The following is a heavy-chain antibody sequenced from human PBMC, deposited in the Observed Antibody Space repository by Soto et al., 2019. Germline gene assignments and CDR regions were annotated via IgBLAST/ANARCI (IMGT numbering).Heavy chain of an antibody. CDR3: ARENVLRYFDWLLRGNWFDP. D-gene: IGHD3-9*01. J-gene: IGHJ5*02. Sequence: TGGSLRLSCAASGFTFSDYYMSWIRQAPGKGLEWVSYISSSGSTIYYADSVKGRFTISRDNAKNSLYLQMNSLRAEDTAVYYCARENVLRYFDWLLRGNWFDPWGQGTLVTVSS. CDR1: GFTFSDYY. CDR2: ISSSGSTI. V-gene: IGHV3-11*01.